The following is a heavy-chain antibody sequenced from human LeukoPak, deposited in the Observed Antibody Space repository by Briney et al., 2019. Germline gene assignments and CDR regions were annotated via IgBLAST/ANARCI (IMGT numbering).Heavy chain of an antibody. D-gene: IGHD6-19*01. CDR3: ASLGVAGTDYFDY. V-gene: IGHV4-31*03. Sequence: SETLSLTCTVSGGSISSGGYYWSWIRQHPGKGLEWIGYIYYSGSTYYNPSLKSRVTISVDTSKNQFSLKLSSVTAVDTAVYYCASLGVAGTDYFDYWGQGTLVTVSS. CDR2: IYYSGST. CDR1: GGSISSGGYY. J-gene: IGHJ4*02.